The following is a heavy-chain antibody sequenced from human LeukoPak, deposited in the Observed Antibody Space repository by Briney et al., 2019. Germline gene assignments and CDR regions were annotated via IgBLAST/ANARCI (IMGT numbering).Heavy chain of an antibody. CDR2: ISGSGGST. CDR1: GFTFSSYS. J-gene: IGHJ4*02. V-gene: IGHV3-23*01. CDR3: AIDSQYGDYPWYFDY. Sequence: GGSLRLSCAASGFTFSSYSMSWVRQAPGRGLEWVSAISGSGGSTYYADSVKGRFTISRDNSKNTLYLQMNSLRAEDTAVYYCAIDSQYGDYPWYFDYWGQGTLVTVSS. D-gene: IGHD4-17*01.